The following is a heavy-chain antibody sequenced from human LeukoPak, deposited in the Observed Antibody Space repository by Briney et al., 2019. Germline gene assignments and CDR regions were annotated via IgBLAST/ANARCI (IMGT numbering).Heavy chain of an antibody. J-gene: IGHJ4*02. Sequence: PGGSLIHSCADSQFTFNGSLMNWVRQAPGKGLEWVANMDPTGGQIRHVDSVRGRFTISKDNPGASLYLDMHSLRAEDTAIYYCAIWTSGNYWGQGTLVTVSS. CDR2: MDPTGGQI. V-gene: IGHV3-7*01. D-gene: IGHD1-1*01. CDR3: AIWTSGNY. CDR1: QFTFNGSL.